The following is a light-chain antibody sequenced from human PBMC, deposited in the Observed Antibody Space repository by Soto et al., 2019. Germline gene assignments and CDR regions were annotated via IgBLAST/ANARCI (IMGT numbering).Light chain of an antibody. Sequence: EIVMTQSPATLSVSPGERATLSCRASQSVSSNLAWYQQKPGQAPRLLIYGASTRATGIPARFSGSGSGTDFTLTISSLQSEDFATYYCQQSYSTPTLFTFGPGTKVDIK. CDR1: QSVSSN. CDR3: QQSYSTPTLFT. J-gene: IGKJ3*01. CDR2: GAS. V-gene: IGKV3-15*01.